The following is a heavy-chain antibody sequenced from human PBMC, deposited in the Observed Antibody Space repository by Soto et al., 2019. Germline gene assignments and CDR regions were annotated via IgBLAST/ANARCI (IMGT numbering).Heavy chain of an antibody. CDR2: VSSSSSHI. CDR1: GFPLIAIP. CDR3: ARCMGYDGSGYAFFDS. D-gene: IGHD3-10*01. V-gene: IGHV3-21*01. J-gene: IGHJ4*02. Sequence: EVQLVESGGGLVKPGGSLRLPGAALGFPLIAIPFTWSRRAQGKGLEWVPSVSSSSSHIYYADSVKGRFTVSRDNAEKSLYLQMNSLRAEDTAIYYCARCMGYDGSGYAFFDSWGQGTLVTVSS.